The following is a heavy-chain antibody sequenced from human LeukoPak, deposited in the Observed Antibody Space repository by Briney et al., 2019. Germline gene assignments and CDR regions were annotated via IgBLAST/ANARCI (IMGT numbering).Heavy chain of an antibody. CDR1: GFTFSSYE. CDR2: ISSSGSTM. CDR3: AKDPNYYGSGSVFDY. Sequence: GGSLRLSCAASGFTFSSYEMNWVRQAPGKGLEWVSYISSSGSTMYYADSVKGRFTISRDNSKNTLYLQMNSLRAEDTAVYYCAKDPNYYGSGSVFDYWGQGTLVTVSS. V-gene: IGHV3-48*03. D-gene: IGHD3-10*01. J-gene: IGHJ4*02.